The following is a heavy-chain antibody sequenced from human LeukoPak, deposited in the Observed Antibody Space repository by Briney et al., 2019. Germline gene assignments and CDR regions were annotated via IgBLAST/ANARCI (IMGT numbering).Heavy chain of an antibody. D-gene: IGHD2-15*01. CDR1: GGSISSYY. V-gene: IGHV4-59*01. J-gene: IGHJ3*02. CDR3: ARDPPICSGGSCYSAQDAFDI. Sequence: PSETLSLTCTVSGGSISSYYWSWIRRPPGKGLEWIGYIYYSGSTNYNPSLKSRVTISVDTSKNQFSLKLSSVTAADTAVYYCARDPPICSGGSCYSAQDAFDIWGQGTMVTVSS. CDR2: IYYSGST.